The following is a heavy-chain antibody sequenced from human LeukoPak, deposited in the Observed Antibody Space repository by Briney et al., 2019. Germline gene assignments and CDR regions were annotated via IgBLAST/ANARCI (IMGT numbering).Heavy chain of an antibody. CDR2: ISYDGSNK. V-gene: IGHV3-30-3*01. Sequence: PGGSLRLSCAASGFTFSSYVMSWVRQAPGKGLEWVAVISYDGSNKYYADSVKGRFTISRDNSKNTLYLQMNSLRAEDTAVYYCARGHIAARPFDYWGQGTLVTVSS. CDR1: GFTFSSYV. CDR3: ARGHIAARPFDY. D-gene: IGHD6-6*01. J-gene: IGHJ4*02.